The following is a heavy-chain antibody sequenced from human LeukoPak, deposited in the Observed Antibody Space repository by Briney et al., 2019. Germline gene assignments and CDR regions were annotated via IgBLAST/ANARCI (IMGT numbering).Heavy chain of an antibody. CDR2: IRSKAYGGTT. J-gene: IGHJ6*02. Sequence: PGRSLRLSCTPSGFTFCDYAMSWVRQAPGKGLEWVGFIRSKAYGGTTEYAASVKGRFTISRDDSKSIAYLQMHSLKTEDTAVYYCTRHRRITIFGVVIQDYYYYGMDVWGQGTTVTVSS. CDR3: TRHRRITIFGVVIQDYYYYGMDV. V-gene: IGHV3-49*04. CDR1: GFTFCDYA. D-gene: IGHD3-3*01.